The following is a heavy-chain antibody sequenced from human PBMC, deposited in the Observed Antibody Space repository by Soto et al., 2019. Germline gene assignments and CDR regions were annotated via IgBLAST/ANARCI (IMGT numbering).Heavy chain of an antibody. CDR2: INAGNGNT. CDR1: GYTFTSYA. D-gene: IGHD2-2*01. CDR3: ARVETYERYCSSTSCYPFDY. V-gene: IGHV1-3*01. J-gene: IGHJ4*02. Sequence: ASVKVSCKASGYTFTSYAMHWVRQAPGQRLERMGWINAGNGNTKYSQKFQGRVTITRDTSASTAYMEMSSLRSEDTAVYYCARVETYERYCSSTSCYPFDYWGQGTLVTVSS.